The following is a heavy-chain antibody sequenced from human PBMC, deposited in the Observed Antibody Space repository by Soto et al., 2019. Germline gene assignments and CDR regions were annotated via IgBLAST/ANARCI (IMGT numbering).Heavy chain of an antibody. J-gene: IGHJ3*02. V-gene: IGHV4-39*01. CDR3: ARLCGGDCFDAFDI. CDR2: IYYSGST. D-gene: IGHD2-21*02. Sequence: QLQLQESGPGLVKPSETLSLTCTVSGGSISSSSYYWGWIRQPPGKGLEWIGSIYYSGSTYYNPSLKSRVPISVDTSKNQFSLKLSSVTAADTAVYYCARLCGGDCFDAFDIWGQGTMVTVSS. CDR1: GGSISSSSYY.